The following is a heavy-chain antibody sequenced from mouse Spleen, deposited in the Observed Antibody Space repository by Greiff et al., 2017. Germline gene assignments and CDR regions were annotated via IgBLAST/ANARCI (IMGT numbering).Heavy chain of an antibody. CDR1: GFNIKNTY. D-gene: IGHD1-1*01. J-gene: IGHJ2*01. CDR2: IDPANGNT. CDR3: AREVATDY. Sequence: VHVKQSVAELVRPGASVKLSCTASGFNIKNTYMHWVKQRPEQGLEWIGRIDPANGNTKYAPKFQGKATITADTSSSTAYMQLSSLTSEDSAVYYSAREVATDYWGQGTTLTVSS. V-gene: IGHV14-3*01.